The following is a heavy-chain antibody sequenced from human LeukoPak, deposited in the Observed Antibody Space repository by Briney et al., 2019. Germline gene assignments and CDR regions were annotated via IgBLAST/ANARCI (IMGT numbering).Heavy chain of an antibody. J-gene: IGHJ6*03. D-gene: IGHD1-1*01. CDR2: RNPNSGNT. CDR1: GGTFSSYA. V-gene: IGHV1-8*02. CDR3: VRANSPGGVYYYYMDV. Sequence: GASVKVSCKASGGTFSSYAISWVRQAPGQGREWRGGRNPNSGNTGYAQKFQRRVTMTRNTSISTAYMELRSLSSEDPAVYYCVRANSPGGVYYYYMDVWGRGTTVTVSS.